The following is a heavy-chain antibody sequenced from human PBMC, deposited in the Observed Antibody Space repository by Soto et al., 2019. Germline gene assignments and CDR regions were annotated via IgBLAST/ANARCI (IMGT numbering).Heavy chain of an antibody. D-gene: IGHD2-15*01. V-gene: IGHV4-34*01. CDR2: INHSGST. CDR1: GGSFSGYY. Sequence: SETLSLTCAVYGGSFSGYYWSWIRQPPGKGLEWIGEINHSGSTNYNPSLKSRVTISVDTSKNQFSLKLSSVTAADTAVYYCAIAAPRFFIGNSCYSGRDYGGQEPLVTVPS. J-gene: IGHJ4*02. CDR3: AIAAPRFFIGNSCYSGRDY.